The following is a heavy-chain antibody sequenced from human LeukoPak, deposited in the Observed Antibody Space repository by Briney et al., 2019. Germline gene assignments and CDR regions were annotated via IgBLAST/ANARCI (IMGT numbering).Heavy chain of an antibody. Sequence: PGGSLRLSCVASGFSFSQYWMTWVRQAPGRGLEWVANIRRDGCDNNYVDSVKGRFTISRDNAKNSLYLQMNSLRAEDTAIYYCARGWCPHWYGMGDWGKGTTVTVSS. CDR1: GFSFSQYW. CDR2: IRRDGCDN. CDR3: ARGWCPHWYGMGD. D-gene: IGHD2-8*01. V-gene: IGHV3-7*03. J-gene: IGHJ6*04.